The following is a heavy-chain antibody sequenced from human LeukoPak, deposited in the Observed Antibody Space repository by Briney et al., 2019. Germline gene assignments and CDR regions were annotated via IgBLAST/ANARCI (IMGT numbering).Heavy chain of an antibody. J-gene: IGHJ4*02. CDR3: ARFDSGWQALNY. CDR1: GFTFSSYA. V-gene: IGHV3-23*01. CDR2: ISGSGGST. D-gene: IGHD6-19*01. Sequence: GSLRLSCAASGFTFSSYAMSWVRQAPGKGLEWVSAISGSGGSTYYADSVKGRFTISRDNSKNTLYLQMNSLRAEDTAVYYCARFDSGWQALNYWGQGTLVTVSS.